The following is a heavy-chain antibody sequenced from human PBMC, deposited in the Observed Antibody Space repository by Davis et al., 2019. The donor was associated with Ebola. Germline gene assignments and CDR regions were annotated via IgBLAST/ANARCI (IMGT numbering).Heavy chain of an antibody. J-gene: IGHJ4*02. V-gene: IGHV4-38-2*02. CDR2: IYYSGST. D-gene: IGHD6-13*01. CDR1: GFTFGDYA. CDR3: ARLIPAADGRDY. Sequence: GSLRLSCTASGFTFGDYAMSWIRQPPGKGLEWIGSIYYSGSTYYNPSLKSRVTISVDTSKNQFSLNLSSVTAADTAVYYCARLIPAADGRDYWGQGTLVTVSS.